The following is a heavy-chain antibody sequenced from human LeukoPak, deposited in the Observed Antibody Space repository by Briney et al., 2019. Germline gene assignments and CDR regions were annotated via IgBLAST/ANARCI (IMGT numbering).Heavy chain of an antibody. CDR2: ISSSSSYI. J-gene: IGHJ4*02. CDR1: GFTFSSYS. CDR3: ARDSETGGYSYGTFDY. V-gene: IGHV3-21*01. Sequence: GGSLRLSCAASGFTFSSYSMNWVRQAPGKGLEWVSSISSSSSYIYYADSVEGRFTISRDNAKNSLYLQMNSLRAEDTAVYYCARDSETGGYSYGTFDYWGQGTLVTVSS. D-gene: IGHD5-18*01.